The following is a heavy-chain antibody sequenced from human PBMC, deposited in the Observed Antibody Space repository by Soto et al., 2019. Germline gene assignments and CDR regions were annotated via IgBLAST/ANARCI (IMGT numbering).Heavy chain of an antibody. CDR2: INQDGSEK. V-gene: IGHV3-7*01. D-gene: IGHD2-8*01. Sequence: EVQLMESGGGLVQPGGSLRLSCAASGFTFTTYWMDWVRQTPGKGLEWVANINQDGSEKNYVDSVKGRFTISRVNAKNSLYLAMISLSADDSAHDSCSSSLNAWVQGTLVTVSS. J-gene: IGHJ5*02. CDR1: GFTFTTYW. CDR3: SSSLNA.